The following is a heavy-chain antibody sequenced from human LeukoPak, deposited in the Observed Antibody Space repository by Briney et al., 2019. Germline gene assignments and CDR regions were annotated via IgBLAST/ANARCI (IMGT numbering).Heavy chain of an antibody. CDR1: GFTFSSYW. CDR2: INSDGSST. D-gene: IGHD6-13*01. V-gene: IGHV3-74*01. Sequence: GGSLRLSCAVSGFTFSSYWMHWVRQAPGKGLVWVSRINSDGSSTTYADSVKGRFTISRHNAKNTLYLQMNSLRAEDTAVYFCARGSSSSWWGFDYWGQGTLVTVSS. CDR3: ARGSSSSWWGFDY. J-gene: IGHJ4*02.